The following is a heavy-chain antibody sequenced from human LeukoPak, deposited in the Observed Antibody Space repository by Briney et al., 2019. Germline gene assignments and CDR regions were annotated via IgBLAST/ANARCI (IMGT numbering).Heavy chain of an antibody. CDR1: GDSIISYY. Sequence: SETLSLTCTVSGDSIISYYWSWIRQPAGKGLEWIGRIDNSGSTNYNPSLKSRVTISVDKSKNQFSLKVSSVTAADTAVYYCARVAPSGYYYMDVWGKGTTVTVSS. V-gene: IGHV4-4*07. CDR3: ARVAPSGYYYMDV. J-gene: IGHJ6*03. CDR2: IDNSGST. D-gene: IGHD6-25*01.